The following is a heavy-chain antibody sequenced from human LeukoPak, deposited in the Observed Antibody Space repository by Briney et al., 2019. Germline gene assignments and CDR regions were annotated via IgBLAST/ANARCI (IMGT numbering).Heavy chain of an antibody. CDR2: ISYDGSNK. Sequence: GGSLRLSCAASGFTFSSYAMHWVRQAPAKGLEWVAVISYDGSNKYYADSVKGRFTISRDNSKNTLYLQMNSLRAEDTAVYYCATDFQARYYYDSSGPLRWVPYFDYWGQGTLVTVSS. D-gene: IGHD3-22*01. CDR1: GFTFSSYA. V-gene: IGHV3-30*04. CDR3: ATDFQARYYYDSSGPLRWVPYFDY. J-gene: IGHJ4*02.